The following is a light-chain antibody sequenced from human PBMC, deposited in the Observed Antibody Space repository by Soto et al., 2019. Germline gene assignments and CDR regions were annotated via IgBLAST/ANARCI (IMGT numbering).Light chain of an antibody. CDR1: LSLLHSNGYNY. CDR2: LGS. CDR3: MQPLQSWT. J-gene: IGKJ1*01. V-gene: IGKV2-28*01. Sequence: PLSLLSITGDPAFISSTAILSLLHSNGYNYLDWYLQKPGQSPQLLIYLGSNRASGVPDRFSGSGSGTDFTLKISRVEAEDVGVYYCMQPLQSWTFGQGTKVDIK.